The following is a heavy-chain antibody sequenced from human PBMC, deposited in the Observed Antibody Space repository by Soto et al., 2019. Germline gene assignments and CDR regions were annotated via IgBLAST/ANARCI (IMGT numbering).Heavy chain of an antibody. CDR3: ARRGLESSSWSYYYYYYMDV. V-gene: IGHV1-8*01. J-gene: IGHJ6*03. CDR1: GYTFTSYD. D-gene: IGHD6-13*01. Sequence: ASVKVSCKASGYTFTSYDINWVRQATGQGLEWMGWMNPNSGNTGYAQKFQGRVTMTRNTSISTAYMELSSLRSEDTAVYYCARRGLESSSWSYYYYYYMDVWGKGTTVTVSS. CDR2: MNPNSGNT.